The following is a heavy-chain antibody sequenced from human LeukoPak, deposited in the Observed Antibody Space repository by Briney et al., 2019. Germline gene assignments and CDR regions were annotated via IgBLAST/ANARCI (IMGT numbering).Heavy chain of an antibody. V-gene: IGHV3-30*02. CDR1: GFTFSNYG. CDR2: IRYDGSNK. J-gene: IGHJ4*02. CDR3: ARGPTNSFFWSGYFDY. Sequence: PGGSLRLSCAASGFTFSNYGMHWVRQAPGKGLEWVAFIRYDGSNKYYADSVKGRFTISRDNSKNTLYLQMNSLRAEDTAVYYCARGPTNSFFWSGYFDYWGQGTLVTVSS. D-gene: IGHD3-3*01.